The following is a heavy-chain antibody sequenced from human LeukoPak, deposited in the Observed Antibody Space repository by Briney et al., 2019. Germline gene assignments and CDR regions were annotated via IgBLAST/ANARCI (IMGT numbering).Heavy chain of an antibody. D-gene: IGHD7-27*01. CDR2: MSPNSGDT. Sequence: VASVKVSCKASGGTFSSYAISWVRHATGQGLEWMGWMSPNSGDTGYAQKFQGRVTMTRDTSISTAYMELTSLRSEDTAIYYCARGPPNWGFDFWGQGALVTVSS. CDR3: ARGPPNWGFDF. CDR1: GGTFSSYA. J-gene: IGHJ4*02. V-gene: IGHV1-8*02.